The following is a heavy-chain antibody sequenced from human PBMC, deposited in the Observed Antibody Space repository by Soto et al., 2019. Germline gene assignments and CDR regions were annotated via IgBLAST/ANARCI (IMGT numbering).Heavy chain of an antibody. CDR1: VFTFSDYS. J-gene: IGHJ4*02. Sequence: QVSLVESGGGLVKPGGSLRLSCEASVFTFSDYSMTWIRQAPGKGLEWVAHIGSSGSTINHADSVKGRFTISRDNAKNSLYLQMNSLRDDDTAVYYCARAGGSDWSLDFWGQGTLVTVSS. CDR2: IGSSGSTI. D-gene: IGHD6-19*01. V-gene: IGHV3-11*01. CDR3: ARAGGSDWSLDF.